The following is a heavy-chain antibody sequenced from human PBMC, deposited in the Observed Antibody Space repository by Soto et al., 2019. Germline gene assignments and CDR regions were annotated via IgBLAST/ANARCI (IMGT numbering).Heavy chain of an antibody. Sequence: QVQLQESGPGLVKPSQTLSLTCTVSGGSISSGGYYWSWIRQHPGKGLEWSGYIYYSGSTYYNPSLKSRVTISVDTSKNQFSLKLRSVTAADTAVYYCARFEGITMVRGVITVWGQGTLVTVSS. J-gene: IGHJ4*02. V-gene: IGHV4-31*03. CDR2: IYYSGST. CDR3: ARFEGITMVRGVITV. CDR1: GGSISSGGYY. D-gene: IGHD3-10*01.